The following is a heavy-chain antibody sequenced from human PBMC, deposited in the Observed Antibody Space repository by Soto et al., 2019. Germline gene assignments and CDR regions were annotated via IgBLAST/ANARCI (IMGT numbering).Heavy chain of an antibody. Sequence: PSLTCAVSGGSISSGGYSWSWIRQPPGKGLEWIGYIYHSGSTYYNPSLKSRVTISVDRSKNQFSLKLSSVTAADTAVYYCARAPPYGDYFDYWGQGTLVTVSS. J-gene: IGHJ4*02. D-gene: IGHD4-17*01. V-gene: IGHV4-30-2*01. CDR3: ARAPPYGDYFDY. CDR1: GGSISSGGYS. CDR2: IYHSGST.